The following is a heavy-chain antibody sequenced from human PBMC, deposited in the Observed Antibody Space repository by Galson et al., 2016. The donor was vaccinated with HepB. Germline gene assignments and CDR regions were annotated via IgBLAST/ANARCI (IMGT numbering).Heavy chain of an antibody. D-gene: IGHD3-3*01. V-gene: IGHV1-18*01. CDR3: ARTATGGYWS. CDR1: GYTFTSYG. CDR2: ISAYNGNT. J-gene: IGHJ3*01. Sequence: SVKVSCKASGYTFTSYGISWVRQIPGQGLEWMAWISAYNGNTKYAQKYEGRVTLTTDTPTTTAYMEMRSLRSDDTAVYFCARTATGGYWSWGQGTMVTVSS.